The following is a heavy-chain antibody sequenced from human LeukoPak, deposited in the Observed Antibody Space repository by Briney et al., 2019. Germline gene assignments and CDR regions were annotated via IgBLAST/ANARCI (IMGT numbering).Heavy chain of an antibody. V-gene: IGHV3-23*01. CDR1: GFTFSSYA. J-gene: IGHJ6*02. D-gene: IGHD1-1*01. CDR2: ISGSGGST. Sequence: PGGSLRLSCAASGFTFSSYAMSWVRQAPGKGLEWVSAISGSGGSTYYADSVKGRFTISRDNSKNTLYLQMNSLRAEDTAVYYCAKSWKPYYYYYGMDVWGQGTTVTVSS. CDR3: AKSWKPYYYYYGMDV.